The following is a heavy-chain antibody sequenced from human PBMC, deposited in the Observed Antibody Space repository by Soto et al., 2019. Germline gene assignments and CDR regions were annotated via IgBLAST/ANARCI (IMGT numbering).Heavy chain of an antibody. CDR3: AAQPTYFDFWSDYPPWFDP. CDR2: FDPEDGEP. D-gene: IGHD3-3*01. J-gene: IGHJ5*02. V-gene: IGHV1-24*01. CDR1: GYTLPELP. Sequence: ASVKVSCKVSGYTLPELPIHWVRQAPGKGLEWMGGFDPEDGEPIYAQKFQGRVTMTQDTSTDTAYMEMSGLTSEDTAVYYCAAQPTYFDFWSDYPPWFDPWGQGTLVTVSS.